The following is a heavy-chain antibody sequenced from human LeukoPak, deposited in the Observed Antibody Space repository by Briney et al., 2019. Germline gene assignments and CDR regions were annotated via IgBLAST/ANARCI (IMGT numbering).Heavy chain of an antibody. CDR2: IKQDGSEK. CDR1: GFTFSSYW. Sequence: GGSLRLSCAASGFTFSSYWMSWVRQAPGKGLEWVANIKQDGSEKYYVDSVRGRFTISRDNAKHSLYLQMDNLRTEDTAMYYCARDPDYYDSRVVDFWGQGTRVTVSS. D-gene: IGHD3-22*01. J-gene: IGHJ4*02. CDR3: ARDPDYYDSRVVDF. V-gene: IGHV3-7*01.